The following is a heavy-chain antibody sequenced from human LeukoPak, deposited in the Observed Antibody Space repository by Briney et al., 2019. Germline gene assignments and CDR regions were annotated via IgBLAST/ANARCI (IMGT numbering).Heavy chain of an antibody. D-gene: IGHD3-16*01. Sequence: GGSLRLSCAASGFTVSSNYMSWVRQAPGKGLEWVSVIYSGGSTYYADSVKGRFTISRDNSKNTLYLQMNSLRAEDTAVYYCARDPRLGEPFWYWGQGTLVTVSS. CDR3: ARDPRLGEPFWY. CDR1: GFTVSSNY. CDR2: IYSGGST. J-gene: IGHJ4*02. V-gene: IGHV3-66*01.